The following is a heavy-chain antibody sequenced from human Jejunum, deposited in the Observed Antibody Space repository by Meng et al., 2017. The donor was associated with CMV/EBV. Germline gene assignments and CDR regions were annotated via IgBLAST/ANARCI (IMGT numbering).Heavy chain of an antibody. J-gene: IGHJ5*02. CDR3: ARYVVFNWFDP. CDR2: IYYSGST. V-gene: IGHV4-39*01. Sequence: CTGPGGSISRSSYYWGWIRQPPGKGLEWIGSIYYSGSTYYNPSLKSRVTISADTSKNQFSLKLSSVTAADTAVYYCARYVVFNWFDPWGQGTLVTVSS. CDR1: GGSISRSSYY. D-gene: IGHD3-22*01.